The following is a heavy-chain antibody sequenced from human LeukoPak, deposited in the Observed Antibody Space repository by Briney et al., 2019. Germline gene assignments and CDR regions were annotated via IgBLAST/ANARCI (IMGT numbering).Heavy chain of an antibody. Sequence: PSETLSLTCSVSGASINSGSYYWTWIRQRPGKGLEWIGYIYNSGSTLYNPSLKSRVTISVDTSNNQFSLKLRSVTDADTAVYYCAREPTTVSRKYWYFDLWGRGTLVTVSS. CDR1: GASINSGSYY. D-gene: IGHD4-17*01. CDR3: AREPTTVSRKYWYFDL. J-gene: IGHJ2*01. CDR2: IYNSGST. V-gene: IGHV4-31*03.